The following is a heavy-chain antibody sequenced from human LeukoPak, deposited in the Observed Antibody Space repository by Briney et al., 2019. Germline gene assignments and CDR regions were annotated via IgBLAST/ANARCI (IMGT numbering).Heavy chain of an antibody. V-gene: IGHV1-2*02. J-gene: IGHJ5*02. D-gene: IGHD3-16*01. Sequence: ASVKVSCKASGYTFTGYYMHWVRPAPGQGLEWMGWINPNSGGTNYAQKFQGRVTMTRDTSISTAYMELSRLRSDDTAVYYCARDLGRGLNWFDPWGQGTLVTVSS. CDR3: ARDLGRGLNWFDP. CDR2: INPNSGGT. CDR1: GYTFTGYY.